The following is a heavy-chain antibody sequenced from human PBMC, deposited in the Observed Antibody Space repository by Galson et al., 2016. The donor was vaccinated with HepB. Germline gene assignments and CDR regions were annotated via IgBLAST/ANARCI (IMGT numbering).Heavy chain of an antibody. Sequence: SLRLSCASSGFIFSGSVMHWVRQAPGKGREWVGRIRSKTHSSATAYATSVEGRFTISRDDSKNTTYLLMNSLKTEDTAVYYCSSRDFTHYGVDYWGLGTLVIVSS. CDR3: SSRDFTHYGVDY. D-gene: IGHD3-16*01. J-gene: IGHJ4*02. CDR2: IRSKTHSSAT. V-gene: IGHV3-73*01. CDR1: GFIFSGSV.